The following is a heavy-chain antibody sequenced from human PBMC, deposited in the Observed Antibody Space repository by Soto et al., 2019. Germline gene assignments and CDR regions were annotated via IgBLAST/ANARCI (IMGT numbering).Heavy chain of an antibody. D-gene: IGHD6-19*01. J-gene: IGHJ6*03. CDR3: ARKVADLNYYYYYMDV. Sequence: LSLTCTVSGGSISSYYWSWIRQPPGKGLEWIGYIYYSGSTNYNPSLKSRVTISVDTSKNQFSLKLSSVTAADTAVYYCARKVADLNYYYYYMDVWGKGTTVTVSS. CDR2: IYYSGST. CDR1: GGSISSYY. V-gene: IGHV4-59*01.